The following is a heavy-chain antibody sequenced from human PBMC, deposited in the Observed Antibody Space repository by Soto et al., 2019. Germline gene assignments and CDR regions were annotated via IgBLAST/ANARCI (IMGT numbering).Heavy chain of an antibody. V-gene: IGHV1-69*12. Sequence: QVQLVQSGAEVKKPGSSVKVSCKASGGTFSSYAISWVRQAPGQGLEWMGGIIPIFGTANYAQKFQGRVTITADESTSTAYMELSSLRSEDTAVYYCASPGYSGSWSYYYYGMDVWGQGTTVTVSS. CDR2: IIPIFGTA. J-gene: IGHJ6*02. D-gene: IGHD6-13*01. CDR1: GGTFSSYA. CDR3: ASPGYSGSWSYYYYGMDV.